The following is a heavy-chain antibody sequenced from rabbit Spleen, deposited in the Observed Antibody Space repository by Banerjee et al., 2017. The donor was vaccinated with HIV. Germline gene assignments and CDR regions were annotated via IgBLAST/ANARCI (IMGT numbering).Heavy chain of an antibody. D-gene: IGHD1-1*01. J-gene: IGHJ6*01. V-gene: IGHV1S45*01. Sequence: QEQLVESGGGLVQPGGSLKLSCKASEFDFSSFGVSWVRQAPGKGLEWIACIEAGSSGFTYFANWAKGRFTISRTSSTTVTLQMTSLTVADTATYFCARDTSSSFSSYGMDLWGPGTLVTVS. CDR2: IEAGSSGFT. CDR1: EFDFSSFG. CDR3: ARDTSSSFSSYGMDL.